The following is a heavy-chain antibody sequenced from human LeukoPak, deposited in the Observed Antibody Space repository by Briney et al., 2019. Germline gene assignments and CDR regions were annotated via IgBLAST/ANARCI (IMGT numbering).Heavy chain of an antibody. CDR3: AREGGDYYDNLDY. CDR1: GFTFSSYS. CDR2: ISSSSYI. V-gene: IGHV3-21*01. J-gene: IGHJ4*02. Sequence: PGGSLRLSCAASGFTFSSYSMNWVRQAPGKGLEWVSSISSSSYIYYADSVKGRFTISRDNAKNSLYLQMNSLRAEDTAVYYRAREGGDYYDNLDYWGQGTLVTVSS. D-gene: IGHD3-22*01.